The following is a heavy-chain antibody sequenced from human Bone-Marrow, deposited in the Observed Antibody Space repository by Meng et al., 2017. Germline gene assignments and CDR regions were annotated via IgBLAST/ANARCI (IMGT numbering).Heavy chain of an antibody. CDR3: VRDEDISAAGKLFGDY. CDR1: GYNFPDYW. Sequence: QVQRVQSGAEVKKPGASVKVSCKPSGYNFPDYWLHWVRRAPGQGLEWMGRIDPKSGDTHYAQRFQGRVTMTGDTSISTAYMELSGLRSDDTAMYYCVRDEDISAAGKLFGDYWGQGTLVTVSS. D-gene: IGHD6-13*01. CDR2: IDPKSGDT. J-gene: IGHJ4*02. V-gene: IGHV1-2*06.